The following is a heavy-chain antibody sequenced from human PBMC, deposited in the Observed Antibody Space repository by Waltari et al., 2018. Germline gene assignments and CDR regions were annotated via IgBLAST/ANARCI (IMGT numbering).Heavy chain of an antibody. CDR2: IRYDGSNK. CDR1: GFTFSSYG. CDR3: AKLAGYSSSWYVNDY. Sequence: QVQLVESGGGVVQPGGSLRLSCAASGFTFSSYGMHWVRKAPGKGLEWVAFIRYDGSNKYYADSVKGRFTISRDNSKNTLYLQMNSLRAEDTAVYYCAKLAGYSSSWYVNDYWGQGTLVTVSS. V-gene: IGHV3-30*02. D-gene: IGHD6-13*01. J-gene: IGHJ4*02.